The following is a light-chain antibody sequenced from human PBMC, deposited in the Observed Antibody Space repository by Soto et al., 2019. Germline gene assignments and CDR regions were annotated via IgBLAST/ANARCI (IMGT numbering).Light chain of an antibody. CDR2: DGS. CDR1: QTVSSSY. CDR3: QQYGSSPWT. V-gene: IGKV3-20*01. J-gene: IGKJ1*01. Sequence: EIVLTQSPGTLSMSPGERATLSCRVTQTVSSSYLAWYQQEPGQAPRLLIYDGSSRATGIPDRFSGSGSGTDFTLTISRLEPEDFAVYYCQQYGSSPWTFGQGTKVEIK.